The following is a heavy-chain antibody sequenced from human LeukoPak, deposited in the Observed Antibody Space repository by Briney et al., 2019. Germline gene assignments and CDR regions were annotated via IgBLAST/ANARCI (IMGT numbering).Heavy chain of an antibody. D-gene: IGHD5-18*01. J-gene: IGHJ6*03. Sequence: PGRSLRLSCAASGFTFSSYAMHWVRQAPGKGLEWVAVISYDGSNKYYADSVKGRFTISRDNSKNTLYLQMNSLRAEDTAVYYCAREWVIQLWSNSYYYMDVWGKGTTVTVSS. CDR2: ISYDGSNK. CDR1: GFTFSSYA. CDR3: AREWVIQLWSNSYYYMDV. V-gene: IGHV3-30*01.